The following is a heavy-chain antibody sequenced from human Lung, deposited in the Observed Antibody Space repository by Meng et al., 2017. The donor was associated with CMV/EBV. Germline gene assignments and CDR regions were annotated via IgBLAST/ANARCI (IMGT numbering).Heavy chain of an antibody. Sequence: SXTLSLXCTVSGGSISSYYWSWIRQPPGKGLEWIGYIYYSGSTNYNPSLKSRVTISVDTSKNQFSLKLSSVTAADTAVYYCARAPRYCSSGSCYSEWGFDYWXQGKXVNGAS. J-gene: IGHJ4*02. CDR1: GGSISSYY. V-gene: IGHV4-59*01. CDR3: ARAPRYCSSGSCYSEWGFDY. CDR2: IYYSGST. D-gene: IGHD2-15*01.